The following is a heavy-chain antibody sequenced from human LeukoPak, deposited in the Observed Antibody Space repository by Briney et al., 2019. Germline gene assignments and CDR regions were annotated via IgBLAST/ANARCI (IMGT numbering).Heavy chain of an antibody. CDR2: ISAYNGNT. D-gene: IGHD2-2*03. CDR1: GYTFTSYG. Sequence: ASVKVSCKASGYTFTSYGISWVRQAPGQGLEWMGWISAYNGNTNYAQKLQGRVTMTTDTSTSTAYMELRSLRSDDTAVYYCARNLDIVVVPAAMEGLDYWGQGTLVTVSS. V-gene: IGHV1-18*01. CDR3: ARNLDIVVVPAAMEGLDY. J-gene: IGHJ4*02.